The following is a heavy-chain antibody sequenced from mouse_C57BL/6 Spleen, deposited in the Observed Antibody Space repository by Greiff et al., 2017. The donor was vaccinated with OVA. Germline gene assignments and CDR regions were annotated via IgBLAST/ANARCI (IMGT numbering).Heavy chain of an antibody. D-gene: IGHD1-1*01. J-gene: IGHJ3*01. Sequence: VQLQQSGPELVKPGASVKISCKASGYTFTDYYMNWVKQSHGKSLEWIGDINPKNGGTSYNQKFKGKATLTVDKSSSTAYMELRSLTSEDSAVYYCASYGSSYVGAYGGQGTLVTVSA. CDR1: GYTFTDYY. CDR3: ASYGSSYVGAY. V-gene: IGHV1-26*01. CDR2: INPKNGGT.